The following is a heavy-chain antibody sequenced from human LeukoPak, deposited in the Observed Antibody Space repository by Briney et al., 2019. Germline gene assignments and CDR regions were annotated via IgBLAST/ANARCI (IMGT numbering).Heavy chain of an antibody. V-gene: IGHV3-30*02. CDR3: AKGNVHDYGDYVLDY. Sequence: PGGSLRLSCAASGFTFSSYGMHWVRQAPGKGLEWVAFIRYDGSNKYYADSVKGRFTISRDNSKNTLYLQMNRLRAEDTAVYYCAKGNVHDYGDYVLDYWGQGTLVTVSS. CDR2: IRYDGSNK. D-gene: IGHD4-17*01. CDR1: GFTFSSYG. J-gene: IGHJ4*02.